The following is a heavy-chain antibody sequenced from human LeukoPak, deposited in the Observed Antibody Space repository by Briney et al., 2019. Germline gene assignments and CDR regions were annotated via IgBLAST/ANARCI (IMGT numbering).Heavy chain of an antibody. CDR3: ARRYYDTTGYAFDI. CDR2: VGRDGSI. Sequence: GGSLRLSCVASGFTFNTYTMNWVRQAPGKGLEWISCVGRDGSIHYADSVKGRITISRDNAKNSLFLQMNSLRAEDTAIYYCARRYYDTTGYAFDIWGQGTMVTVSS. J-gene: IGHJ3*02. D-gene: IGHD3-22*01. CDR1: GFTFNTYT. V-gene: IGHV3-21*01.